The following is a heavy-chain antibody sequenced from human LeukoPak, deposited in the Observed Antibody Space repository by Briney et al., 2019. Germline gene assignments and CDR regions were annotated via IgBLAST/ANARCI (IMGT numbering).Heavy chain of an antibody. Sequence: GASVKVSCKASGYTFTSYAMHWVRQAPGQRLEWMGWINAGNGNTKYSQKFQGRVTITRDTSASTAYMELSSLRSEDTAVYYCARVGSDGAYSSSWTFDYWGQGTLVTVSS. CDR3: ARVGSDGAYSSSWTFDY. CDR1: GYTFTSYA. D-gene: IGHD6-13*01. V-gene: IGHV1-3*01. J-gene: IGHJ4*02. CDR2: INAGNGNT.